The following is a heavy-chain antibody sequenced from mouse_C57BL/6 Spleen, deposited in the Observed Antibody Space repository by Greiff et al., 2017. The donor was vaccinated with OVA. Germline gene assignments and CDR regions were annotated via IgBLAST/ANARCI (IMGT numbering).Heavy chain of an antibody. D-gene: IGHD2-4*01. V-gene: IGHV1-82*01. CDR1: GYAFSSSW. CDR2: IYPGDGDT. CDR3: ARRGGYDYDGGDYAMDY. Sequence: VQLQQSGPELVKPGASVKISCKASGYAFSSSWMNWVKQRPGKGLEWIGRIYPGDGDTNYNGKFKGKATLTADKSSSTAYMQLSSLTSEDSAVYFCARRGGYDYDGGDYAMDYWGQGTSVTVSS. J-gene: IGHJ4*01.